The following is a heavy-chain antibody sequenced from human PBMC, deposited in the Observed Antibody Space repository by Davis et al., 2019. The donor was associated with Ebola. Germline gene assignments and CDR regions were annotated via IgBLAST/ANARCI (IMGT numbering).Heavy chain of an antibody. Sequence: GESLKISCAASGVTFSRKWMHWVRQAPGEGLVWVSRINSDGSTTNHADSVKGRFAISRDNAKNTLFLQMNSLRAEDTAVYYCATDTSYSMDVWGKGTTVIVSS. J-gene: IGHJ6*03. V-gene: IGHV3-74*01. CDR2: INSDGSTT. CDR1: GVTFSRKW. CDR3: ATDTSYSMDV.